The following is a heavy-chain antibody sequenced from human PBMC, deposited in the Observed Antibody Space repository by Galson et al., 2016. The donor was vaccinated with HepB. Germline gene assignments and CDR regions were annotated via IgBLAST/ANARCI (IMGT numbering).Heavy chain of an antibody. CDR1: GYTFINYY. Sequence: SVKVSCKASGYTFINYYINWVRQAPGHGLEWMGLIAPIGETTTYAPKSQGRVTMTKDTSTSTVYMELSSLTCDDTAAYYCSRDDGRGYYLGLDYWGQGTTVTVS. CDR2: IAPIGETT. J-gene: IGHJ4*03. CDR3: SRDDGRGYYLGLDY. V-gene: IGHV1-46*01. D-gene: IGHD3-22*01.